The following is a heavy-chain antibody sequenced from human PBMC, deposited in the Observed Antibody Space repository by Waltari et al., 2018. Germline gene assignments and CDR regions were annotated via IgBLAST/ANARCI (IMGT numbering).Heavy chain of an antibody. CDR1: GFTVSSNY. Sequence: EVQLEESGGGLIQPGGSLRLSCAASGFTVSSNYMSWVRQAPGKGLEWVSGIYSGGSIYYADAVKGRFTISRGNSKNTVYLQMNSLRVEDTAVYYCAREAPGYFDLWGRGTLVTVSS. V-gene: IGHV3-53*01. J-gene: IGHJ2*01. CDR3: AREAPGYFDL. CDR2: IYSGGSI.